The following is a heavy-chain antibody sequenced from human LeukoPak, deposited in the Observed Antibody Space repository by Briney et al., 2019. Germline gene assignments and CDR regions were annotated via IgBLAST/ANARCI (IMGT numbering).Heavy chain of an antibody. CDR2: IYYTGST. Sequence: PSDTLSLTCTVSGDSMSPYYWSWLRLPPGKGLEWIGYIYYTGSTNYNPSLKSRLTISLDTSKNQFSLNLNSVTAADTAVYYCARGGYYMDVWGKGTTVTVSS. CDR3: ARGGYYMDV. CDR1: GDSMSPYY. V-gene: IGHV4-59*07. J-gene: IGHJ6*03.